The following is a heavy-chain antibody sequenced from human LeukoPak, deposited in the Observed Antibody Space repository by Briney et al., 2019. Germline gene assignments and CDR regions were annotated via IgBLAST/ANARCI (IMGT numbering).Heavy chain of an antibody. CDR1: GFTFSNYH. CDR2: ISSSGSYI. CDR3: ARLDSGGDYFDFG. V-gene: IGHV3-21*01. J-gene: IGHJ4*02. D-gene: IGHD3-22*01. Sequence: PGGCLRRSCAASGFTFSNYHMNWVRQAPGKGLEWVSSISSSGSYIYYADSVKGRFTVSRDNAKNSLYLQMNSLRADDTAVYYCARLDSGGDYFDFGWGQGTLVTVSS.